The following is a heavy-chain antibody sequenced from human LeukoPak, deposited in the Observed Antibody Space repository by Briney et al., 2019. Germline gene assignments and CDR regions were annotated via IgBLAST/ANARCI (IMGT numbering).Heavy chain of an antibody. Sequence: SETPSLTSALYVGSLSGYYWSRIPEPPGTGLEWMGEINHSVSTNYNPSLKRRVTISGDTSKNQFSLKLSSVTAAATTVYFCARVGYSYVINDWSRTGLGAYPTKYYYHMDVWGKGTTVTVSS. CDR3: ARVGYSYVINDWSRTGLGAYPTKYYYHMDV. V-gene: IGHV4-34*01. CDR2: INHSVST. D-gene: IGHD5-18*01. CDR1: VGSLSGYY. J-gene: IGHJ6*03.